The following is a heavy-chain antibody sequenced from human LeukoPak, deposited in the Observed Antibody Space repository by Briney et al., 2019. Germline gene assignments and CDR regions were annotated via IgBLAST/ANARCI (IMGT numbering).Heavy chain of an antibody. CDR1: GGSISSSSYY. Sequence: SETLSLTCTVSGGSISSSSYYWGWIRQPPGKGLEWIGSIYYSGSTYYNPSLKSRVTIPVDTSKNQFSLKLSSVTAADTAVYYCAREGGPYRPLDYSGQGTLVTVS. V-gene: IGHV4-39*02. D-gene: IGHD3-16*01. CDR3: AREGGPYRPLDY. CDR2: IYYSGST. J-gene: IGHJ4*02.